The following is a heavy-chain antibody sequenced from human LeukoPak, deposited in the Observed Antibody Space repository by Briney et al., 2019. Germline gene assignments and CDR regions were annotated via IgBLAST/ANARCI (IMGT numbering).Heavy chain of an antibody. CDR2: IYYSGST. CDR3: ARIGHEDYYFDY. V-gene: IGHV4-59*01. CDR1: GGSISSYY. Sequence: SETLSLTCTVSGGSISSYYWTWIRQPPGKGLEWIGYIYYSGSTNYNPSLKSRVTISVDTSKNQFSLKLSSVTAADTAVYYCARIGHEDYYFDYWGQGTLVTVSS. J-gene: IGHJ4*02.